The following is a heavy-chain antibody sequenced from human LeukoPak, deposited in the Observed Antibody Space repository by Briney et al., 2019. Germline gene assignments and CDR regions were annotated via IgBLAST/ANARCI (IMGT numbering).Heavy chain of an antibody. V-gene: IGHV3-30*04. CDR3: AKDFDYYDSSGYYPPGGY. CDR1: GFTFSSYA. CDR2: ISYDGSNK. D-gene: IGHD3-22*01. Sequence: GGSLRLSCAASGFTFSSYAMHWVRQAPGKGLDWVALISYDGSNKYYADSVKGRFTISRDNSKNTLYLQMNSLRAEDTAVYYCAKDFDYYDSSGYYPPGGYWGQGTLVAVSS. J-gene: IGHJ4*02.